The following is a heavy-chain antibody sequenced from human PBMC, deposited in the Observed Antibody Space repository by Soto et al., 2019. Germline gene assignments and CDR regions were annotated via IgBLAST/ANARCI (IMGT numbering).Heavy chain of an antibody. Sequence: QVQLVESGGGVVQPGRSLRLSCAASGFTFSSYAIHWVRQAPGKGLEWVAVISYDGSNKYYADSVKGRFTISRDNSKNTLFLLMNSLRAEDTAVYYCARDPVVPAAIGFDYWGQGTLVTVSS. V-gene: IGHV3-30-3*01. CDR2: ISYDGSNK. J-gene: IGHJ4*02. D-gene: IGHD2-2*02. CDR3: ARDPVVPAAIGFDY. CDR1: GFTFSSYA.